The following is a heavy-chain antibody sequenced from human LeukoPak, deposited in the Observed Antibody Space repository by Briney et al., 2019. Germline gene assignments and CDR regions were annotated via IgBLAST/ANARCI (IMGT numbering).Heavy chain of an antibody. CDR3: ARVRDFSRSPFDWFDP. V-gene: IGHV4-31*03. CDR2: IYYSGST. J-gene: IGHJ5*02. D-gene: IGHD6-6*01. CDR1: GGSISSGGYS. Sequence: SETLSLTCTVSGGSISSGGYSWSWIRQHPGKGLEWIGYIYYSGSTYYNPSLKSRVTISVDTSKNQFSLELSSVTAADTAVYYCARVRDFSRSPFDWFDPWGQGTLVTVSS.